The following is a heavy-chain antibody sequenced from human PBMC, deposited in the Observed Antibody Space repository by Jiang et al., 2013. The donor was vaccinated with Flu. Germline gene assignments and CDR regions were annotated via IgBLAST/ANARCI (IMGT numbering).Heavy chain of an antibody. D-gene: IGHD3-10*01. Sequence: QLVESGGGFVQPGGSLRLSCAASGFIFRSYRMSWVRQAPGKGLEWVANIVQDGSEEYYVDFVRGRFTISRDNAKNSLYLQMNGLRAEDTAVYYCTRDGYFGSGDGGMDVWGQRTTVTVSS. J-gene: IGHJ6*02. V-gene: IGHV3-7*03. CDR1: GFIFRSYR. CDR2: IVQDGSEE. CDR3: TRDGYFGSGDGGMDV.